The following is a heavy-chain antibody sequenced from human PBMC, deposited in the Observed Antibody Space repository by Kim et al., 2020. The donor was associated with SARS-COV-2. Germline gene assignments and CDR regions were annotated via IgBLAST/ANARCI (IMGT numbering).Heavy chain of an antibody. CDR2: ISSSSSYI. CDR3: ARVLSSGWSYFDY. V-gene: IGHV3-21*01. Sequence: GGSLRLSCAASGFTFSSYTMNWVRQAPWKGLEWVSSISSSSSYIYYADSVKGRFTISRDNAKNSLYLQMNSLRAEDTAVYYCARVLSSGWSYFDYWGQGTLVTVSS. J-gene: IGHJ4*02. CDR1: GFTFSSYT. D-gene: IGHD6-19*01.